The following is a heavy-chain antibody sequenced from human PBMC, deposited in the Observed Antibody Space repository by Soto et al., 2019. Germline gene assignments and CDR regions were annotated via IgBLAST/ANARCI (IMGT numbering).Heavy chain of an antibody. J-gene: IGHJ4*02. Sequence: QVQLVQSGAEVKKPGSSVKVSCKASGGTFSSYAISWVRQAPGQGLEWMGGIIPIFGTANYAQKFQGRVTITADESTSTAYMELSSLRSEDTAVYYCARDNPTYCGGDCYSRYFGYWGQGTLVTVSS. CDR2: IIPIFGTA. V-gene: IGHV1-69*01. CDR1: GGTFSSYA. CDR3: ARDNPTYCGGDCYSRYFGY. D-gene: IGHD2-21*02.